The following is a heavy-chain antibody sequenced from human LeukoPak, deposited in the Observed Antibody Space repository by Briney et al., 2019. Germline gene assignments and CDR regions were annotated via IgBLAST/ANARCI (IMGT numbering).Heavy chain of an antibody. V-gene: IGHV3-74*01. CDR2: INTDGSRT. Sequence: GGSLRLSCAASGFTFSNYYMDWVRQAPGKGLVRVSRINTDGSRTQDADSVKGRFTISRDNAKNTLYLQMSSLRAEDTAVYFCARGRDDSSSSTWEYWGQGTLVTVSS. CDR1: GFTFSNYY. J-gene: IGHJ4*02. D-gene: IGHD3-22*01. CDR3: ARGRDDSSSSTWEY.